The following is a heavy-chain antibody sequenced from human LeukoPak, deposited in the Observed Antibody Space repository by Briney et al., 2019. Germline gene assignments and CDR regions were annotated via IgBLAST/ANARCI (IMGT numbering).Heavy chain of an antibody. V-gene: IGHV4-59*13. J-gene: IGHJ5*02. D-gene: IGHD2-15*01. CDR2: ISYSGST. Sequence: NPSETLFLTCSVPGGPISSYYWSWIPRPPGKGLGWIRPISYSGSTNFSPSLKSRVTISVGTSKNQFSLKLSSVTAADTAVYYCARGRIGLALLGYNWFDPWGQGTLVTVSS. CDR1: GGPISSYY. CDR3: ARGRIGLALLGYNWFDP.